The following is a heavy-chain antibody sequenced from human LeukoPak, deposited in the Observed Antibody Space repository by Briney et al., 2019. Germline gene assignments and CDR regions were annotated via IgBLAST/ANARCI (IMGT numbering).Heavy chain of an antibody. V-gene: IGHV3-7*01. CDR1: GFTFSNYW. CDR2: IKPDGSDK. J-gene: IGHJ4*02. Sequence: GGSLRLSCAASGFTFSNYWMTWVRQAPGKGLEWVANIKPDGSDKYYVDSVKGRFTISRDNAKNSLYLQMNSLRAEDTAVYYCAIQKADLITMIRGVIAYWGQGTLVTVSS. CDR3: AIQKADLITMIRGVIAY. D-gene: IGHD3-10*01.